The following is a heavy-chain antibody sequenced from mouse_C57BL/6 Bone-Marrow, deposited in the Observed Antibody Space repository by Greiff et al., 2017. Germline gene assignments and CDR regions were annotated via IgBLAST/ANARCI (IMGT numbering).Heavy chain of an antibody. CDR3: AKAYGNCSWFAY. CDR2: ICNGSSTI. CDR1: GFTFTDYG. J-gene: IGHJ3*01. V-gene: IGHV5-17*01. Sequence: EVLLVESGGGLVKPGGSLKLSCAASGFTFTDYGMHWVRQAPEKGLEWVAYICNGSSTIYYADKVKGRFTISRDNAKNTLFLQMTSLRSEDTAMYYCAKAYGNCSWFAYWGQGTLVTVSA. D-gene: IGHD2-1*01.